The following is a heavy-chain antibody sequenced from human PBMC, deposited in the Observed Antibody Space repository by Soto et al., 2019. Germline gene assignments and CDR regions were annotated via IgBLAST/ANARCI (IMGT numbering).Heavy chain of an antibody. CDR3: ARSGVDYSKKNYGMDV. CDR2: IYYSGST. J-gene: IGHJ6*02. Sequence: SETLSLTCTVSVGSISSGDYYWSWIRQPPGKGLEWIGYIYYSGSTYYNPSLKSRVTISVDTSKNQFSLKLSSVTAADTAVYYCARSGVDYSKKNYGMDVWGQGTTVTVSS. D-gene: IGHD4-4*01. V-gene: IGHV4-30-4*01. CDR1: VGSISSGDYY.